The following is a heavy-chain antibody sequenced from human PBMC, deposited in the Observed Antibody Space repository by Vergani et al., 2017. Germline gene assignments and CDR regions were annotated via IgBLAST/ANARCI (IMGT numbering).Heavy chain of an antibody. D-gene: IGHD3-3*01. CDR3: ATDNYYDFWSGLGG. CDR1: GFIFSSYA. J-gene: IGHJ4*02. V-gene: IGHV3-23*01. Sequence: EVQLLESGGGLVQPGGSLRLSCAASGFIFSSYAMSWVRQAPGKGLEWVSATSGSGGSTYYADSVKGRFTISRDNAKNTLYLQMNSLRAEDTAVYYCATDNYYDFWSGLGGWGQGTLVTVSS. CDR2: TSGSGGST.